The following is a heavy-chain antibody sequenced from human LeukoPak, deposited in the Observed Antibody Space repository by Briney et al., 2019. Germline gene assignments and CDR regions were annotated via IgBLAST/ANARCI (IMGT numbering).Heavy chain of an antibody. V-gene: IGHV1-18*01. CDR2: ISAYNGNT. CDR3: ARTRYCSGGSCLPRVVRWFDP. D-gene: IGHD2-15*01. CDR1: GYTFTSYG. J-gene: IGHJ5*02. Sequence: ASVKVSCKASGYTFTSYGISWVRQAPGQGLEWMGWISAYNGNTNYAQKFQGRVTMTRDTSISTAYMELSRLRSDDTAVYYCARTRYCSGGSCLPRVVRWFDPWGQGTLVTVSS.